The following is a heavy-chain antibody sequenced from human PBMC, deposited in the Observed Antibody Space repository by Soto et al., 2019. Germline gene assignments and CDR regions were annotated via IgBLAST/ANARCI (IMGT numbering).Heavy chain of an antibody. CDR3: AKAYFVWSSEQPYYFDY. V-gene: IGHV3-23*01. CDR1: GFTFSNYA. J-gene: IGHJ4*02. Sequence: WSLRLSCAASGFTFSNYAMTWVRQGPGKGLEWVSGISGSGGRSYYADSVKGRFTISRDNSKSTLYLQMNSLRAEDTAVYYCAKAYFVWSSEQPYYFDYWGQGTLVTVSS. D-gene: IGHD3-16*01. CDR2: ISGSGGRS.